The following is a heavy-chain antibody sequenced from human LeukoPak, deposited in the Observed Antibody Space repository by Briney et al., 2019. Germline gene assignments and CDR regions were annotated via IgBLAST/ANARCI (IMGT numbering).Heavy chain of an antibody. CDR2: ISAYNGNT. CDR3: ARLRLGSGNYYYYMDV. Sequence: ASVKVSCKASGYTFTSYGISWVRQAPGQGLEWMGWISAYNGNTNYAQKLQGRVTMTTDTSTSTAYMELRSLRSDDTGVYYCARLRLGSGNYYYYMDVWGKGTTVTISS. J-gene: IGHJ6*03. V-gene: IGHV1-18*01. D-gene: IGHD3-10*02. CDR1: GYTFTSYG.